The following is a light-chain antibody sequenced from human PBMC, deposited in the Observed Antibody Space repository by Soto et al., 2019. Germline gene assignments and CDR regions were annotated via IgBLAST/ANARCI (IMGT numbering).Light chain of an antibody. J-gene: IGKJ1*01. V-gene: IGKV1-17*01. Sequence: DIQMTQSPSSLSACLLDRVTITCWASQGIRNDLGWYQQKPGKAPKRLIYAASSLQSGVPSRFSGSGSGTEFTLTISSLQPDDFATYYCQHYNSYSEAFGQGTKVDIK. CDR2: AAS. CDR3: QHYNSYSEA. CDR1: QGIRND.